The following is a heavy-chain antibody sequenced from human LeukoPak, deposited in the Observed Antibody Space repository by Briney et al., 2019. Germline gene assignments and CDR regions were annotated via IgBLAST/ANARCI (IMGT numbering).Heavy chain of an antibody. J-gene: IGHJ3*02. CDR3: ARVGGSYRTDAFDI. CDR2: IYYSGST. CDR1: GGSISSYY. V-gene: IGHV4-59*01. D-gene: IGHD1-26*01. Sequence: PSETLSLTCTVSGGSISSYYWSWIRQPPGKGLEWIGYIYYSGSTNYNPSLKSRVTISVDTSKNQFSLKLSSVTAADTAVYYCARVGGSYRTDAFDIWGQGTMVTVSS.